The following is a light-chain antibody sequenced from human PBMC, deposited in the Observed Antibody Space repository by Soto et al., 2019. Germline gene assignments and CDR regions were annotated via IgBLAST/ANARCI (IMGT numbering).Light chain of an antibody. CDR3: QQSYV. V-gene: IGKV1-39*01. CDR2: AAS. J-gene: IGKJ3*01. Sequence: DIQMTQSPSSLSASVGDRVTITCRASQSISSYLNWYQQKPGKAPKLLIYAASSLQSGVPSMFSGSGSGTDFTLTISSLQPEDFATYYCQQSYVFGPGTKVDI. CDR1: QSISSY.